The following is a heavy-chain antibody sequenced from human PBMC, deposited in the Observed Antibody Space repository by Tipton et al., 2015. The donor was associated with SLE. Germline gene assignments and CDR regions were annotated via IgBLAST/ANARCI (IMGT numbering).Heavy chain of an antibody. CDR2: ISYDGRSK. Sequence: SLRLSCAASGFTFSSFAMHWVRQAPGKGLEWVALISYDGRSKYYADSVKGRFTISRDNSKNTLYLQMNSLRAEDTAVYFCAKGRSSEADYWGQGTLVTVSS. J-gene: IGHJ4*02. V-gene: IGHV3-30*04. CDR1: GFTFSSFA. CDR3: AKGRSSEADY. D-gene: IGHD6-19*01.